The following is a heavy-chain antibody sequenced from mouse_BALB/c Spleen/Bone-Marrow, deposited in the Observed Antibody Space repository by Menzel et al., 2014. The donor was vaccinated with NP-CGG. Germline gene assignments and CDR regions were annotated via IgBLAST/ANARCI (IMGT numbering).Heavy chain of an antibody. J-gene: IGHJ3*01. CDR3: ARGWDWFAY. Sequence: VQLQQSGAELARPGASVKLSCKASGYTFTSYWMRWVKQRPGQGLEWIGAIYPGDGDTRYTQKFKGKATLTADKSSSTAYMQLSSLASEDSAVYYCARGWDWFAYWGQGTLATVSA. CDR1: GYTFTSYW. CDR2: IYPGDGDT. D-gene: IGHD4-1*01. V-gene: IGHV1-87*01.